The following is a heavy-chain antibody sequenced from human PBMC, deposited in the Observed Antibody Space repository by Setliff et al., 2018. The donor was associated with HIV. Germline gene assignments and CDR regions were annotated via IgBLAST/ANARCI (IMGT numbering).Heavy chain of an antibody. D-gene: IGHD6-19*01. CDR2: IIPIFGTA. V-gene: IGHV1-69*13. Sequence: SVKVSCKASGGTFSSYAISWVRQAPGQGLEWMGGIIPIFGTADYAQKFQGRVTITADESTSTAHMELSSLRSEDTAVYYCARDPRIAVARDYYYYYMDVWGKGTTVTVSS. CDR1: GGTFSSYA. CDR3: ARDPRIAVARDYYYYYMDV. J-gene: IGHJ6*03.